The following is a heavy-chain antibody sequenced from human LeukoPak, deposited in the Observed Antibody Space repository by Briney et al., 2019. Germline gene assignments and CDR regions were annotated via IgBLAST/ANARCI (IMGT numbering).Heavy chain of an antibody. CDR1: GYTFTSYY. J-gene: IGHJ4*02. D-gene: IGHD3-10*01. CDR2: INPSGGST. Sequence: GASVKVSCKASGYTFTSYYMHWVRQAPGQGLEWMGIINPSGGSTSYAQKFQGRVTMTRDTSASTAYMELSSLRSEDTAVYYCARDTAPSGFNYGSNFDYWGQGTLVTVSS. V-gene: IGHV1-46*01. CDR3: ARDTAPSGFNYGSNFDY.